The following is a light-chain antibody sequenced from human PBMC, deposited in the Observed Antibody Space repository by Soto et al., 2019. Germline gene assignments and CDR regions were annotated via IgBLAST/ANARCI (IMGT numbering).Light chain of an antibody. CDR2: KAS. Sequence: DIQMTQSAATLSVSLGDRVTITCGASQSISSWLAWYQQKPGKAPKLLIYKASSLESGVPSRFSGSGYGTEFNLTISSLQPDDFAVYYCQHYNSYSEAFGQGTKVDIK. V-gene: IGKV1-5*03. J-gene: IGKJ1*01. CDR1: QSISSW. CDR3: QHYNSYSEA.